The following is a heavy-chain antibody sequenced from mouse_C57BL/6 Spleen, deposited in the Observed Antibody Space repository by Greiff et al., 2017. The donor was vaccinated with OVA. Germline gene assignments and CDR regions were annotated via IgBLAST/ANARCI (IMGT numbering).Heavy chain of an antibody. CDR1: GFTFSSYA. V-gene: IGHV5-4*01. D-gene: IGHD3-2*02. Sequence: EVQVVESGGGLVKPGGSLKLSCAASGFTFSSYAMSWVRQTPEKRLEWVATISDGGSYTYYPDNVKGRFTISRDNAKNNLYLQMSHLKSEDTAMYYCARSDSSGYFDYWGQGTTLTVSS. J-gene: IGHJ2*01. CDR2: ISDGGSYT. CDR3: ARSDSSGYFDY.